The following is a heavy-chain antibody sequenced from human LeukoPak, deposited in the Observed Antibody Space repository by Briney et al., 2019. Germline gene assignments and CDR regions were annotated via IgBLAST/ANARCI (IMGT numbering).Heavy chain of an antibody. CDR1: RFYFSTYD. V-gene: IGHV3-48*04. J-gene: IGHJ4*02. D-gene: IGHD3-10*01. CDR3: ALNPDYYGSGSFDY. CDR2: IDSSASTT. Sequence: GGSLRLSCTASRFYFSTYDMNWVRQVPGKGLEWVSYIDSSASTTYYAGSVQGRFTISRDNAKNSLYLEMRSLRVEDTAVYYCALNPDYYGSGSFDYWGQGTLVTVSS.